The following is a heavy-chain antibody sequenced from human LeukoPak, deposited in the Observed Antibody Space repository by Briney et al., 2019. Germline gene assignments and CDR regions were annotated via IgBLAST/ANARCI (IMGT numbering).Heavy chain of an antibody. D-gene: IGHD4-17*01. Sequence: GESLKISCKGSGYSFTSYWIGWVRQMPGKGLEWMGIIYPGDSDTRYSPSFQGQVTISADKSISTAYLQWSSLKASDTAMYYCARGYGDWGYYYCMDVWGQGTTVTVSS. CDR3: ARGYGDWGYYYCMDV. CDR2: IYPGDSDT. J-gene: IGHJ6*02. CDR1: GYSFTSYW. V-gene: IGHV5-51*01.